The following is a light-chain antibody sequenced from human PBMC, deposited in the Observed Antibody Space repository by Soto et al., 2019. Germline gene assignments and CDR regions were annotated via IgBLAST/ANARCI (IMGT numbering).Light chain of an antibody. V-gene: IGKV3-15*01. J-gene: IGKJ1*01. Sequence: EIVMTQSPATLSVSPGERATLSCRASQSVSSNLAWYQQKRGQGPRLLIYGASTRATGIPARFSGSGSGREFTLTISSLQSEDFAVYYCHQYNNWPLWTFGQGTKVEIK. CDR1: QSVSSN. CDR3: HQYNNWPLWT. CDR2: GAS.